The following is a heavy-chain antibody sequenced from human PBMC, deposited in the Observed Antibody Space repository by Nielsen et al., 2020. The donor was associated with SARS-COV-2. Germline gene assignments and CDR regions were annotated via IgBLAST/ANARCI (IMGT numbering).Heavy chain of an antibody. D-gene: IGHD3-10*01. Sequence: GESLKISCAASGFTFNIYAMAWVRRAPGRGLQWVTGVSASGGSTYYTDSVKGRFSISRDNSKNTLVLQMHSLRVEDTALYYCAKDGVVRGDALDLWGQGTMVTVSS. CDR1: GFTFNIYA. CDR3: AKDGVVRGDALDL. CDR2: VSASGGST. J-gene: IGHJ3*01. V-gene: IGHV3-23*01.